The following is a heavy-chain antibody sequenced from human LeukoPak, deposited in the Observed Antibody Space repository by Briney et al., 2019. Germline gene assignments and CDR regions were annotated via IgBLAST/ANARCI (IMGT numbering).Heavy chain of an antibody. CDR1: GYTFTAYY. CDR2: INPNSGDT. D-gene: IGHD3-10*01. Sequence: ASVKVSCKASGYTFTAYYMHWVRQAPGQGLEWMGWINPNSGDTNYAQKFQGRVTMTSDTSISTAYMELNRLTYDDTAVYYCARNLWFGESSDAFDMWGQGTMVTVSS. CDR3: ARNLWFGESSDAFDM. V-gene: IGHV1-2*02. J-gene: IGHJ3*02.